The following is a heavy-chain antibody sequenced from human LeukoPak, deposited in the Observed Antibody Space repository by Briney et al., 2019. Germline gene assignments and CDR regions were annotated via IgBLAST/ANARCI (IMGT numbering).Heavy chain of an antibody. J-gene: IGHJ4*02. D-gene: IGHD4/OR15-4a*01. CDR1: GFTFSIFG. CDR2: IINSGTST. CDR3: AKGAKGFDY. Sequence: GGSLRLSCAASGFTFSIFGMSWVRQAPGKGLEWVSAIINSGTSTYYADSVKGRFTISRDNSRNTLYLEMNSLRADDTAVYYCAKGAKGFDYWGQGTLVTVSS. V-gene: IGHV3-23*05.